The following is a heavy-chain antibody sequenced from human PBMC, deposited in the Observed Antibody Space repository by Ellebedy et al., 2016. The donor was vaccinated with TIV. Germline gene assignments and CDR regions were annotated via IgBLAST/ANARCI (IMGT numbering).Heavy chain of an antibody. CDR1: GDSMNYY. CDR3: ARGGDYYDSSGDAFDI. V-gene: IGHV4-59*01. D-gene: IGHD3-22*01. J-gene: IGHJ3*02. Sequence: SETLSLTXAVSGDSMNYYWSWIRQPPGKGLEWIGFIYYSGSTNYNPSLKSRVTISVDTSKNQFSLKLNSVTAADTAVYYCARGGDYYDSSGDAFDIWGQGTMVTVSS. CDR2: IYYSGST.